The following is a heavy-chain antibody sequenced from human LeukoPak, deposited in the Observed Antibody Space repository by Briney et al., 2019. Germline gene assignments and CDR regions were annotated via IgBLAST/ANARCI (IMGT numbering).Heavy chain of an antibody. V-gene: IGHV4-38-2*02. CDR3: ARDYWDGYADAFDI. CDR1: GYSISSGYY. CDR2: IYHSGST. D-gene: IGHD5-24*01. J-gene: IGHJ3*02. Sequence: SETLSLTCTVSGYSISSGYYWGWIRQPPGKGLEWIGSIYHSGSTYYNPSLKSRVTISVDTSKNQFSLKLSSVTAADTAVYYCARDYWDGYADAFDIWGQGTMVTVSS.